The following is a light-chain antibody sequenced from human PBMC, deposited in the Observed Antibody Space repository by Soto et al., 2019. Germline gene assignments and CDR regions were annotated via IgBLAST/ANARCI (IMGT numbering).Light chain of an antibody. CDR1: SSNIGAGYD. Sequence: QPVLTQPPSVSGAPGQRVTISCTGSSSNIGAGYDVHWYQQLPGTAPKLLIYGNSNRPSGVPDRFSGSKSGTSASLAITGLQAEDEADYYCQSYDSSLSGVVFGRGTKLIVL. CDR2: GNS. CDR3: QSYDSSLSGVV. J-gene: IGLJ2*01. V-gene: IGLV1-40*01.